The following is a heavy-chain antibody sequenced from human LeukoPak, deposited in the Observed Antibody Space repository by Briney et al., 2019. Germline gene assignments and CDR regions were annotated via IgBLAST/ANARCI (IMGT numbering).Heavy chain of an antibody. CDR3: ARDSADYGDYDY. Sequence: ASVKVSCKASGYTFTSYFMHWVRQAPGQGLDWMGIINPSGGGTSYAQKFQGRVTMTRDTSTSTVYMELSSLRSEDTAVYYCARDSADYGDYDYWGQGTLVTVSS. CDR1: GYTFTSYF. V-gene: IGHV1-46*01. J-gene: IGHJ4*02. CDR2: INPSGGGT. D-gene: IGHD4-17*01.